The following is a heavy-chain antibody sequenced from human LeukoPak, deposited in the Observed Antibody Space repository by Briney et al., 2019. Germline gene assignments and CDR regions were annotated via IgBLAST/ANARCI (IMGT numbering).Heavy chain of an antibody. CDR3: ALRGAYYYGMDV. CDR1: GYTFTSYD. D-gene: IGHD3-10*01. Sequence: ASVKVSCKASGYTFTSYDINWVRQATGQGLEWMGWVNPNSGNTGYAQKFQGRVTMTRNTSISTAYMELSSLRSEDTAVYYCALRGAYYYGMDVWGQGTTVTVSS. V-gene: IGHV1-8*01. CDR2: VNPNSGNT. J-gene: IGHJ6*02.